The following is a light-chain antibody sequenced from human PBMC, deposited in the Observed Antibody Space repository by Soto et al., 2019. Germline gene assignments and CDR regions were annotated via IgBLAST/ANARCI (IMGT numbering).Light chain of an antibody. Sequence: ETVMTQSPATLSASPGERATLSCRASQTINNNLAWYQQKPGQAPRLLIFGASTRATGIPARFSGSASGTEFTLTISSLQTEDFAVYFCQQYSKWPLTFGGGTKVEIK. J-gene: IGKJ4*01. CDR2: GAS. V-gene: IGKV3-15*01. CDR1: QTINNN. CDR3: QQYSKWPLT.